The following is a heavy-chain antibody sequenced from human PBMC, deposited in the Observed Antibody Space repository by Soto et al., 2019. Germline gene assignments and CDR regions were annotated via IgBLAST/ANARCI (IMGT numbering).Heavy chain of an antibody. D-gene: IGHD6-13*01. Sequence: SETLSLTCAVSGYSISSGYYWGWIRQPPGKGLEWLGTTYYGASSYYNPSLRSRVTILLDASTNQLSLKLSSVTAADTAVYFCVRVAGSASWYETDSWGQGILVTVSS. CDR1: GYSISSGYY. J-gene: IGHJ4*02. V-gene: IGHV4-38-2*01. CDR3: VRVAGSASWYETDS. CDR2: TYYGASS.